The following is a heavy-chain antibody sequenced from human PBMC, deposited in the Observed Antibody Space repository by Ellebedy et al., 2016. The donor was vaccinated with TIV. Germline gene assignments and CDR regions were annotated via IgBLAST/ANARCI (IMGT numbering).Heavy chain of an antibody. J-gene: IGHJ4*02. D-gene: IGHD2-2*01. CDR3: ARVSYIPD. CDR1: GFAFSSYA. V-gene: IGHV3-30*03. Sequence: GESLKISCAASGFAFSSYAMHWVRQAPGKGLEWVAVIANDESGRHYADSVKGRFTISRDNSKNTLDLQMNSLRVEDTAVYYCARVSYIPDWGQGTLVTVSS. CDR2: IANDESGR.